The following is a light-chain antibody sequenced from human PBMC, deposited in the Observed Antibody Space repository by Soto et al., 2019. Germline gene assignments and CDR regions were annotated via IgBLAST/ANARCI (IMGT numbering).Light chain of an antibody. Sequence: EIVMTQSPVTLSVSPGERATLSCRASQSVNNNLAWYQQKPGQAPRLLIYRASARATGIPARFSGSGSGTEFTLTISSLQSEDFAVYYCQQYNNWPLTFGGGTKVEIK. V-gene: IGKV3-15*01. CDR1: QSVNNN. CDR3: QQYNNWPLT. CDR2: RAS. J-gene: IGKJ4*01.